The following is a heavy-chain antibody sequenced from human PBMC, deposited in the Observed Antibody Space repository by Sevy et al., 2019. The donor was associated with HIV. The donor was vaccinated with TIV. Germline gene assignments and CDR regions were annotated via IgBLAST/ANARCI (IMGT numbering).Heavy chain of an antibody. D-gene: IGHD3-22*01. CDR3: ARDGYYYDSSGSDY. Sequence: GGSLRLSCAASGFTFSSYSMNWVRQAPGKGLEWVSSISSSSSYIYYADSVKGRFTISRDNAKNSLYLQMNSLRADDTAAYYCARDGYYYDSSGSDYWGQGTLVTVSS. V-gene: IGHV3-21*01. J-gene: IGHJ4*02. CDR1: GFTFSSYS. CDR2: ISSSSSYI.